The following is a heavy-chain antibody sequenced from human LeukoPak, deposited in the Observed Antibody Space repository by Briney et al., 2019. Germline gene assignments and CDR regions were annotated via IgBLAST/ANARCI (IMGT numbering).Heavy chain of an antibody. Sequence: PSETLSLTCTVSGGSISSYYWSWIRQPPGKGLKWIGYIYYSGSSYYNPSLKSRLTISVDTSKNQFSLKLSSVTAADTAVYYCARRGGYGDYDHSAFDIWGQGTMVTVSS. CDR1: GGSISSYY. D-gene: IGHD4-17*01. CDR2: IYYSGSS. V-gene: IGHV4-59*08. J-gene: IGHJ3*02. CDR3: ARRGGYGDYDHSAFDI.